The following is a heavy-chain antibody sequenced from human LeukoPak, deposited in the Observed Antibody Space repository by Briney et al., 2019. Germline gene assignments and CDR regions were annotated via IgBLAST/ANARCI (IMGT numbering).Heavy chain of an antibody. D-gene: IGHD3-22*01. V-gene: IGHV4-31*03. CDR2: IYYSGST. CDR1: GGSISGGGYY. Sequence: SQTLSLSCTVSGGSISGGGYYWSWIRQHPGKGLEWIGYIYYSGSTYYNPSLKSRVTISVDTSKNQFSLKLSSVTAADTAVYYCARASGMIVHYWGQGTLVTVSS. J-gene: IGHJ4*02. CDR3: ARASGMIVHY.